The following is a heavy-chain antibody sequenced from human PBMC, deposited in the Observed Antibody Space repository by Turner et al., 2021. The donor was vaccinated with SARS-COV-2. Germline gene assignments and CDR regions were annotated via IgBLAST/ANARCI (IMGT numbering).Heavy chain of an antibody. D-gene: IGHD3-22*01. Sequence: QVQLVESGGGVVQPGRSLRPSCAASGFTFSSYGMHWVRQAPGKGLELVAVISYDGSNKYYADSVKGRFTISRDNSKNTLYLQMNSLRAEDTAVYYCAKGPWYYYDSSGLPYYFDYWGQGTLVTVSS. CDR1: GFTFSSYG. J-gene: IGHJ4*02. CDR2: ISYDGSNK. CDR3: AKGPWYYYDSSGLPYYFDY. V-gene: IGHV3-30*18.